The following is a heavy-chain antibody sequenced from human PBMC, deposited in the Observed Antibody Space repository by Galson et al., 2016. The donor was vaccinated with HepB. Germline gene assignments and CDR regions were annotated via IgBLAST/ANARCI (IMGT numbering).Heavy chain of an antibody. CDR1: GYTFLNYG. D-gene: IGHD3-16*01. Sequence: SVKVSCKASGYTFLNYGISWLRQAPGQGLEWMGRIRTYSGKTHYAETVQGRVTMTTNTSTSTVHMELRSLRPDDTAVYYCARDWGLLGGVPQNWFDPWGQGTLVIVSS. CDR2: IRTYSGKT. CDR3: ARDWGLLGGVPQNWFDP. V-gene: IGHV1-18*01. J-gene: IGHJ5*02.